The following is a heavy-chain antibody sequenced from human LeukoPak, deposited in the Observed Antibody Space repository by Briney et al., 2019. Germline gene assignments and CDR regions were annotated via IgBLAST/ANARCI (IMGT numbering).Heavy chain of an antibody. CDR2: ISGSGGST. CDR3: AKAYYDFWSGYYTGLPLDAFDI. D-gene: IGHD3-3*01. J-gene: IGHJ3*02. V-gene: IGHV3-23*01. Sequence: PGGSLRLSCAASGFTFSSYAMSWVRQAPGKGLEWVSAISGSGGSTYYADSVKGRFTISRDNSKNTLYLQMNSLRAEDTAVYYCAKAYYDFWSGYYTGLPLDAFDIWGKGQWSPPLQ. CDR1: GFTFSSYA.